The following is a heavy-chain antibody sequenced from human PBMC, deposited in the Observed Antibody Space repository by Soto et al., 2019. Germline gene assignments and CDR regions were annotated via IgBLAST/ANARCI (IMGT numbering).Heavy chain of an antibody. Sequence: EVQLVESGGGLAQPGRSLRLSCTSSGFTFDHYAMTWFRQAPGKGLEWVGFITSKAYGGTTEYVASVKGRFTISRDDSKSIAYLQMDSLKTEDTAVYYCTRVPPNNYGWGTYPFDYWGQGALVTVSS. D-gene: IGHD3-10*01. CDR3: TRVPPNNYGWGTYPFDY. CDR1: GFTFDHYA. J-gene: IGHJ4*02. CDR2: ITSKAYGGTT. V-gene: IGHV3-49*03.